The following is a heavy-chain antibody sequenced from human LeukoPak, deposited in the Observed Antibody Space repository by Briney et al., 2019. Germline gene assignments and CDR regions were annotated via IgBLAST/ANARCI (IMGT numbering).Heavy chain of an antibody. CDR1: GFTFSDYY. CDR3: ARDWDSGSYYTSVLGF. D-gene: IGHD1-26*01. J-gene: IGHJ4*02. CDR2: ISSSGSTR. V-gene: IGHV3-11*01. Sequence: PGGSLRLSCAASGFTFSDYYMSWIRQAPGKGLEWVSYISSSGSTRYYADSVKGRFTISRDNAKNSLYLQMNSLRAEDTAVYYCARDWDSGSYYTSVLGFWGQGTLVTVSS.